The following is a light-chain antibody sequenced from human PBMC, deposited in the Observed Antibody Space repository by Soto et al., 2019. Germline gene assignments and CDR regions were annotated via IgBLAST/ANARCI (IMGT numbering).Light chain of an antibody. CDR1: QGISNF. Sequence: DLQMTQSPSSLSASVGDRVTITCRASQGISNFLAWYQQKPGKVPKLVISAASTLQSGVPSRFSGSGSGTDFTLTITSLQPEDVATYYCQKYSSVITFGQGTRLEIK. CDR3: QKYSSVIT. V-gene: IGKV1-27*01. J-gene: IGKJ5*01. CDR2: AAS.